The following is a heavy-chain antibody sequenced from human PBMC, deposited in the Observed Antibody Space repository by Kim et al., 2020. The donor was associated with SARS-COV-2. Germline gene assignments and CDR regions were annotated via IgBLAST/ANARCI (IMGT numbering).Heavy chain of an antibody. CDR3: SRLSSQLLRPSTRFVS. CDR2: INHIGYT. CDR1: GDSITNSY. J-gene: IGHJ4*01. D-gene: IGHD6-6*01. V-gene: IGHV4-59*12. Sequence: SETLSLTCTVSGDSITNSYWIWIRQSPGKGLEWIGYINHIGYTNYNPSLESRVTMSIDKSKNQFSLTLNSVTAADTAFYYCSRLSSQLLRPSTRFVSWG.